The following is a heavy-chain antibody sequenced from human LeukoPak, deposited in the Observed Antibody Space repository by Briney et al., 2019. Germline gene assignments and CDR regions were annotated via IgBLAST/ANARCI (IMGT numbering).Heavy chain of an antibody. Sequence: ASVKVSCKASGYIFTGYYMHWARQAPGQGLEWMGWINPNSGGTNYAQKFQGRVTMTRDTSISTAYMELSRLRSDDTAVYYCARDSYGDYNNWFDPWGQGTLVTVSS. V-gene: IGHV1-2*02. CDR3: ARDSYGDYNNWFDP. D-gene: IGHD4-17*01. CDR2: INPNSGGT. CDR1: GYIFTGYY. J-gene: IGHJ5*02.